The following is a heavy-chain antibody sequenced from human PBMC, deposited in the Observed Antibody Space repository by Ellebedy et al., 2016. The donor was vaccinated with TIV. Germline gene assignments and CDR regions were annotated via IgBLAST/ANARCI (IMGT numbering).Heavy chain of an antibody. D-gene: IGHD3-10*01. J-gene: IGHJ5*02. V-gene: IGHV1-2*02. CDR1: GDTVSDDY. CDR2: INPNSGGV. Sequence: AASVKVSCKSSGDTVSDDYVHWVRQAPGQGLEWMGCINPNSGGVKFAQRFQGRVSMTRETSMKKVFMQLSSLKSDDTAVYYCARGLIFRGLIITRFDPWGQGTLVTVSS. CDR3: ARGLIFRGLIITRFDP.